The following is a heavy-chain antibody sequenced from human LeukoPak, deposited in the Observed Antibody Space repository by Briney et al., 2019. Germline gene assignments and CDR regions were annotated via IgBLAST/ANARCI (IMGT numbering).Heavy chain of an antibody. CDR3: ARGSGYYYGGFDY. Sequence: PSETLPLTCTVSGGSISSSNYYWGWIRQPPGKGLEWIGSIYYSGSAYYNPSLKSRVTISVDTSKNQFSLKLSSVTAADTAVYYCARGSGYYYGGFDYWGQGTLVTVSS. CDR1: GGSISSSNYY. J-gene: IGHJ4*02. CDR2: IYYSGSA. V-gene: IGHV4-39*01. D-gene: IGHD3-22*01.